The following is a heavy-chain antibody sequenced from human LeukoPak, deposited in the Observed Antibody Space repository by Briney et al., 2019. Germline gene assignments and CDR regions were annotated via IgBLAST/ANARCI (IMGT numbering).Heavy chain of an antibody. CDR3: ASVTYSDLSDFDY. Sequence: PSETLSLTCTVSGGSISSHYWSWIRQPPGKGLEWIGYIYYSGSTNYNPSLKSRVTISVDTSKNQFSLKLSSVTAADTAVYYCASVTYSDLSDFDYWGQGTQVTVSS. CDR2: IYYSGST. V-gene: IGHV4-59*11. J-gene: IGHJ4*02. CDR1: GGSISSHY. D-gene: IGHD3-3*01.